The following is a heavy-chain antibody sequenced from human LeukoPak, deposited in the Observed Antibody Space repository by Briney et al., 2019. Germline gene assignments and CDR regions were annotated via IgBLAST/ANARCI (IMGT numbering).Heavy chain of an antibody. CDR2: IKQDGSEK. V-gene: IGHV3-7*01. CDR1: GLTFSSYW. J-gene: IGHJ4*02. CDR3: ARGVPGEGSGSYYFDY. D-gene: IGHD3-10*01. Sequence: GGSLRLSCAASGLTFSSYWMSWVRQAPGKGLEWVANIKQDGSEKYYVDSVKGRFTISRDNAKNSLYLQMNSLRAEDTAVYYCARGVPGEGSGSYYFDYWGQGTLVTVSS.